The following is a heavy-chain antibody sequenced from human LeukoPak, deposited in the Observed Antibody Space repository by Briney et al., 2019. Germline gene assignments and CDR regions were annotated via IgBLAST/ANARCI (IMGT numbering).Heavy chain of an antibody. V-gene: IGHV1-18*01. D-gene: IGHD3-10*01. CDR1: GYTFTNYG. CDR3: ARFGEFHYENRFDP. J-gene: IGHJ5*02. CDR2: ISAYNGNT. Sequence: ASVKVSCKASGYTFTNYGISWVRQAPGQGLEWMGWISAYNGNTNYAQKLQGRVTMTTDTSTSTTYMELRSLRSDDTAVYYCARFGEFHYENRFDPWGQGTLVTVSS.